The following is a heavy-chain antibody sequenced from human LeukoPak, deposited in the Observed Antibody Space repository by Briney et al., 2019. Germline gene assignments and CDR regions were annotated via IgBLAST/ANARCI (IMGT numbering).Heavy chain of an antibody. CDR3: AKAPEGIVVVTSGYFDY. J-gene: IGHJ4*02. D-gene: IGHD3-22*01. Sequence: PGRSLRLSCAASGFTFDDYAMHWVRQAPGKGLEWVSGLSWNSGIIGYADSVKGRFTISRDNAKNSLYLQMNSLRAEDTALYYCAKAPEGIVVVTSGYFDYWGQGTLVAVSS. CDR2: LSWNSGII. V-gene: IGHV3-9*01. CDR1: GFTFDDYA.